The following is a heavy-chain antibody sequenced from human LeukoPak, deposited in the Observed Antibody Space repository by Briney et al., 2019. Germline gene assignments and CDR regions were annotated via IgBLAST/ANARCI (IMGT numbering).Heavy chain of an antibody. CDR1: GGTFSSYA. D-gene: IGHD3-3*01. J-gene: IGHJ6*03. V-gene: IGHV1-69*13. CDR2: IIPIFGTA. Sequence: SVKVSCKASGGTFSSYAISWVRQAPGQGLEWMGGIIPIFGTANYAQKFQGRVTITADESTSTAYMELSSLRSEDTAVYYCARDAAIFGVVGWISKGYYYYYMDVWGKGTTVTVSS. CDR3: ARDAAIFGVVGWISKGYYYYYMDV.